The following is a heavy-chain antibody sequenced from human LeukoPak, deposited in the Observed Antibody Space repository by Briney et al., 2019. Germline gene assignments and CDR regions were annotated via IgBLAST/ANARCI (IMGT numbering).Heavy chain of an antibody. V-gene: IGHV3-21*01. D-gene: IGHD1-1*01. CDR3: ARDLGGTGDY. Sequence: GGSLRLSCAASGFTFSSYSMNWVRQAPGKGLEWVSSISSSSSYIYYADSVKGRFTISRNNAKNSLYLRMNSLRAEDTAVYYCARDLGGTGDYWGQGTLVTVSS. CDR1: GFTFSSYS. CDR2: ISSSSSYI. J-gene: IGHJ4*02.